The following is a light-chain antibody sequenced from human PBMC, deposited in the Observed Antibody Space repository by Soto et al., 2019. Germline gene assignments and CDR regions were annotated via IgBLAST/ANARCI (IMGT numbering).Light chain of an antibody. CDR3: QQANSLPIT. V-gene: IGKV1-12*01. CDR2: AAS. J-gene: IGKJ5*01. CDR1: QRISNW. Sequence: DIQMTQSPSSVSASVGDRVTITCRASQRISNWLAWYQQKPGKAPELLIYAASSLQSGVPSRFSGSGSGTDFTLTISNLQPEDFATYYCQQANSLPITFGQGTRLKIK.